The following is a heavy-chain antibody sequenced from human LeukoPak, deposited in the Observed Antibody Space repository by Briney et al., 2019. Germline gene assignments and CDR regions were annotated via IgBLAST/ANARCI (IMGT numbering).Heavy chain of an antibody. CDR2: ISYDGSNK. Sequence: PGGSLRLSCAASGFTFSSYGMHWVRQAPGKGLEWVAVISYDGSNKYYADSVKGRFTISRDNSKNTLYLQMNSLRAEDTAVYYCAKPLAEAGTRGYYFDYWGQGTLVTVSS. D-gene: IGHD6-19*01. J-gene: IGHJ4*02. CDR3: AKPLAEAGTRGYYFDY. CDR1: GFTFSSYG. V-gene: IGHV3-30*18.